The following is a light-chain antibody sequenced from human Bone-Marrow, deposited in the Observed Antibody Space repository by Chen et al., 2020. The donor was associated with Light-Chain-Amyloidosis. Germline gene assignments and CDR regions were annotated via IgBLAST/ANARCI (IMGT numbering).Light chain of an antibody. V-gene: IGKV4-1*01. CDR3: HQYYSTPWT. CDR1: QSVFYSSNNKNF. CDR2: WAS. Sequence: DIVMTQSPDSLAVSLGERATIHCKSSQSVFYSSNNKNFLAWYQQKPGQSPKLLIYWASTRESWVPDRFRGSGSVTDFTLTINSLQAEDVAVYYCHQYYSTPWTFGQGTKVEVK. J-gene: IGKJ1*01.